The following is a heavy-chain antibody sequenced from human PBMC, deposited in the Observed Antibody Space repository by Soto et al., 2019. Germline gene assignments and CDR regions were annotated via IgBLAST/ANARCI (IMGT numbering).Heavy chain of an antibody. V-gene: IGHV3-73*02. CDR3: ARSEYGLDV. CDR2: IRTRKNRYVT. CDR1: GFTFSVSA. Sequence: EVQLVQSGGGRVQPGGSLKLSCEASGFTFSVSAIHWVRLASGKGLEWVGRIRTRKNRYVTTYAASVKGRFSLSRDDSKNTAYLQMNSMKTEDTAVYYCARSEYGLDVWGQGTRV. J-gene: IGHJ6*02.